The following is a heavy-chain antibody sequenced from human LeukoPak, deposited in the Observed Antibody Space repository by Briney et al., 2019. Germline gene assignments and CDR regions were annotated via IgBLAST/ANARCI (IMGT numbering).Heavy chain of an antibody. J-gene: IGHJ4*02. D-gene: IGHD6-6*01. CDR2: IYYSGST. Sequence: SETLSLTCTVSGGSISSYYWSWIRQPPGEGLEWIGYIYYSGSTNYNPSLKSRVTISVDTSKNQFSLKLSSVTAADTAVYYCARSIRPSIAARLDLDYWGQGTLVTVSS. CDR1: GGSISSYY. V-gene: IGHV4-59*01. CDR3: ARSIRPSIAARLDLDY.